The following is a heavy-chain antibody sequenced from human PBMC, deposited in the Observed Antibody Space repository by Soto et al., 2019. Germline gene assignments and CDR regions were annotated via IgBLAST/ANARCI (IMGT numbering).Heavy chain of an antibody. D-gene: IGHD1-26*01. CDR3: GRGRSGQIVVFY. CDR2: IGPESGAT. J-gene: IGHJ4*02. CDR1: GYTFTGHY. V-gene: IGHV1-2*02. Sequence: ASVKVSCKASGYTFTGHYIPWVRQAPEQGPEWMGEIGPESGATRYAQRFQGRVTMTRDMSITTVYMELNNLSPDDTAVYYCGRGRSGQIVVFYWGQGTPVTRLL.